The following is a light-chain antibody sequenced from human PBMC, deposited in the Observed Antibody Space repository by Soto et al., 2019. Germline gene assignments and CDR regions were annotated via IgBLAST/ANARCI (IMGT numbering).Light chain of an antibody. CDR2: DTS. J-gene: IGKJ4*01. V-gene: IGKV3-11*01. CDR1: QNVASF. Sequence: EIVLTQSPATLFLSPGERATLSCRASQNVASFLAWYQQKPGQAPRLLISDTSTRATGIPARFSGSGAGTDFTLTISSLEPEDFAVYYCQQLINWPVTFGGGTKVEIK. CDR3: QQLINWPVT.